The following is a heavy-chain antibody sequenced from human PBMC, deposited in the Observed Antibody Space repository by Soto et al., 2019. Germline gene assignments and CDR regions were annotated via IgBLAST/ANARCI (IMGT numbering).Heavy chain of an antibody. V-gene: IGHV3-21*01. Sequence: PGGSLRLSCAASGFTFSSYSMNWVRQAPGKGLEWVSSISSSSAYIYYADSVKGRFTITSDNAKNTMYLQLNSLRAEHTAVYLCARDVPGCRYCSSTICPLDYWGQGXLVTVSS. CDR3: ARDVPGCRYCSSTICPLDY. D-gene: IGHD2-2*01. CDR1: GFTFSSYS. J-gene: IGHJ4*02. CDR2: ISSSSAYI.